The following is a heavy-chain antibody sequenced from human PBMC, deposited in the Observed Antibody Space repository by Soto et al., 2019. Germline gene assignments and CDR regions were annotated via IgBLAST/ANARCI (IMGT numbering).Heavy chain of an antibody. J-gene: IGHJ6*02. CDR1: GFTFSSYA. D-gene: IGHD3-3*01. CDR3: AKRGFWSGSYYYYGLDV. CDR2: ISGSGGST. V-gene: IGHV3-23*01. Sequence: PGVSLRLSCAASGFTFSSYAMSWVRQAPGKGLEWVSAISGSGGSTYYADSGKGRFTISRDNSKNTLYLQMNSLRAEDTAVYYCAKRGFWSGSYYYYGLDVWGQGTTLNVSS.